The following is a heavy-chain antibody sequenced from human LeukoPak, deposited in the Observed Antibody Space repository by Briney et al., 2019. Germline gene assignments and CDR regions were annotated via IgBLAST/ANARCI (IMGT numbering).Heavy chain of an antibody. CDR2: INPNSGGT. CDR1: GYTFTGYY. D-gene: IGHD3-22*01. V-gene: IGHV1-2*02. CDR3: ARDRNSDDRWVFHFDS. J-gene: IGHJ4*02. Sequence: ASVKVSCKSSGYTFTGYYMHWVRQAPGQGLEWMGWINPNSGGTNYAQKFQGRVTMTRDTSISTAYMELSRLRSDDTAVYYCARDRNSDDRWVFHFDSWGQGTLVTVSS.